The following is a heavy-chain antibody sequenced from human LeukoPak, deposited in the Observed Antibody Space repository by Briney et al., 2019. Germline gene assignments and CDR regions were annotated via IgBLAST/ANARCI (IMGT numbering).Heavy chain of an antibody. CDR1: GFTFSSYW. Sequence: PGGSLRLSCAASGFTFSSYWMSWVRQAPGKGLEWVANIKQDGSEKYYVDSVKGRFTISRDNAKNSLYLQMNNLRAEDTAVYYCAREWRYFDWLAGGFDYWGQGTLVTVSS. J-gene: IGHJ4*02. CDR2: IKQDGSEK. D-gene: IGHD3-9*01. CDR3: AREWRYFDWLAGGFDY. V-gene: IGHV3-7*01.